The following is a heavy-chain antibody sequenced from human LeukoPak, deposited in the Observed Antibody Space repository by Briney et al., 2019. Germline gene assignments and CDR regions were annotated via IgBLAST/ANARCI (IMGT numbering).Heavy chain of an antibody. J-gene: IGHJ6*03. D-gene: IGHD5-18*01. CDR1: GGTFRSYT. Sequence: GASAKASCTASGGTFRSYTISWVRQAPGQGLERMGGIIPIFGTANYAQKFQGGVTITTDESTSTAYMELSSLRSEDTAVYYCARAALPRLDTAMVIPYYDYMDVWGKGTTVTVSS. CDR3: ARAALPRLDTAMVIPYYDYMDV. V-gene: IGHV1-69*05. CDR2: IIPIFGTA.